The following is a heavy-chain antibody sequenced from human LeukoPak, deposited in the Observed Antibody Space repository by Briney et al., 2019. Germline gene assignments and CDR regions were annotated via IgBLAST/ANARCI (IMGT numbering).Heavy chain of an antibody. CDR3: ARGRDGYNLVDAFDI. Sequence: GGSLRLSCAASGFTFSSYSMNWVRQAPGKGLEWVSSISTSSIYIYYADSLKGRFTISRDNAKNSLYLQMNSLRDEDTAVYYCARGRDGYNLVDAFDIWGQGIMVTVSS. CDR1: GFTFSSYS. J-gene: IGHJ3*02. CDR2: ISTSSIYI. D-gene: IGHD5-24*01. V-gene: IGHV3-21*01.